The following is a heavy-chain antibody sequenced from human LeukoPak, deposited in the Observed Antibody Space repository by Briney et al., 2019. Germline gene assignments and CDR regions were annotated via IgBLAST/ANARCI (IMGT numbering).Heavy chain of an antibody. J-gene: IGHJ4*02. D-gene: IGHD3-16*01. V-gene: IGHV4-59*01. CDR3: ARTDLTGLDY. CDR1: GGSISSYY. CDR2: IYYSGST. Sequence: LETLSLTCTVSGGSISSYYWSWIRQPPGKGLEWIGYIYYSGSTNYNPSLKSRVTISVDTSKNQFSLKLSSVTAADTAVYYCARTDLTGLDYWGQGTLVTVSS.